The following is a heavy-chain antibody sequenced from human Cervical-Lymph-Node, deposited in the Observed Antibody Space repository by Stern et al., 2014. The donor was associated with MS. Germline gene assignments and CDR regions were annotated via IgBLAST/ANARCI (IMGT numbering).Heavy chain of an antibody. Sequence: VQLEESGPGLVKPSQTLSLTCNVSGGSISSGTYSWTWIRQPAGKGLEWIGRIYSSGTTSYNPSLRSRVTISVDTSKSHFSLQLSSVTAADTAVYYCARASYYHDSSGYYYDSYFDYWGQGTLVTVSS. CDR3: ARASYYHDSSGYYYDSYFDY. CDR1: GGSISSGTYS. D-gene: IGHD3-22*01. CDR2: IYSSGTT. V-gene: IGHV4-61*02. J-gene: IGHJ4*02.